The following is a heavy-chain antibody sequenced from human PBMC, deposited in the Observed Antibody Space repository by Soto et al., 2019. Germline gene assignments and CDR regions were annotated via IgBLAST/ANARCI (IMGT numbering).Heavy chain of an antibody. J-gene: IGHJ5*02. CDR1: GFTFSSYA. D-gene: IGHD3-16*01. Sequence: XGSLRLSCAASGFTFSSYAMSWVRQAPGKGLEWVSAISGSGGGTYYADSVKGRFNISRDNSKNTLYLQMNSLRAEDTAVYYCAKERLPNWFDPWGQGTLVTVSS. CDR2: ISGSGGGT. V-gene: IGHV3-23*01. CDR3: AKERLPNWFDP.